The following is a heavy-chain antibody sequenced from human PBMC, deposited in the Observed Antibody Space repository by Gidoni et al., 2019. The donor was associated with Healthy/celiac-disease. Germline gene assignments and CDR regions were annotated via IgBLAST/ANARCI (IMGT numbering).Heavy chain of an antibody. CDR1: GYTFTGYY. V-gene: IGHV1-2*02. CDR2: INPNSGGT. D-gene: IGHD3-3*01. J-gene: IGHJ4*02. CDR3: ARVPDYDFWSGYPIPIFDY. Sequence: QVQLVQSGAEVKKPGASVKVSCKASGYTFTGYYMNWVRQAPGQGLEWMGWINPNSGGTNYAQKFQGRVTMTRDTSISTAYMELSRLRSDDTAVYYCARVPDYDFWSGYPIPIFDYWGQGTLVTVSS.